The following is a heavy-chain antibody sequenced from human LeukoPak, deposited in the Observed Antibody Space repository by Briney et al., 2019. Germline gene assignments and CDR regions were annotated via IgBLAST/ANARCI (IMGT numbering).Heavy chain of an antibody. Sequence: GGSLRLSCAASGFTFSSYAMHWVRQAPGKGLEWVAVISYDGSNKYYADSVKGRFTISRDNSKNTLYLQMNSLRAEDTAVYYCARQYDSSGYTGYDYFDYWGQGTLVTVSS. J-gene: IGHJ4*02. CDR1: GFTFSSYA. D-gene: IGHD3-22*01. V-gene: IGHV3-30-3*01. CDR3: ARQYDSSGYTGYDYFDY. CDR2: ISYDGSNK.